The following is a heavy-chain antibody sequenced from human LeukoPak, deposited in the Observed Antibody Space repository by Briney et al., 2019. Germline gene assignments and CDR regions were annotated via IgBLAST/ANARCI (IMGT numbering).Heavy chain of an antibody. Sequence: GGSLRLSCAASGFTVSRDYMSWVRQAPGKGLEWVSVIYSSGSTYYADSVKGRFTISRDNSKNTLYLQMNSLRVEDTAVYYCASSFDYWGQGTLVTVSS. CDR2: IYSSGST. J-gene: IGHJ4*02. V-gene: IGHV3-53*01. CDR1: GFTVSRDY. CDR3: ASSFDY.